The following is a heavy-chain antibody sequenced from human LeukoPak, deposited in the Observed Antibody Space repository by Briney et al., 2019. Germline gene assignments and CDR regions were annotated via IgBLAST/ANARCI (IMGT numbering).Heavy chain of an antibody. D-gene: IGHD3-3*01. CDR1: GFTFRTYC. V-gene: IGHV3-7*03. CDR2: IKHDGSEK. Sequence: GGSLRLSCAASGFTFRTYCMSWVRQAPGKGLEWVANIKHDGSEKNYVDSVKGRFTVSRDNTKNSLYLQMNSLRAEDTGVFYCARDQYDSWSRRGNFDSWGQGTLVIVSS. CDR3: ARDQYDSWSRRGNFDS. J-gene: IGHJ4*02.